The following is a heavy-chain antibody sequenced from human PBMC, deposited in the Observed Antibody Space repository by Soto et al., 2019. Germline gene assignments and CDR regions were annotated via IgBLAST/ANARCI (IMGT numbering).Heavy chain of an antibody. CDR2: IYYSGST. CDR1: GGSISSSSYY. Sequence: QLQLQESGPGLVKPSETLSLTCTVSGGSISSSSYYWGWIRQPPGKGLEWIGSIYYSGSTYYNPSLKSRVTISVDTSKNQFSLKLSSVTAADTAVYYCATLTGGEKNWFDPWGQVTLVTVSS. D-gene: IGHD1-20*01. V-gene: IGHV4-39*01. CDR3: ATLTGGEKNWFDP. J-gene: IGHJ5*02.